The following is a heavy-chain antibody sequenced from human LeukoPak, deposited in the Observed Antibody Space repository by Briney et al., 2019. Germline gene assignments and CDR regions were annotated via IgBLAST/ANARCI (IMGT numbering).Heavy chain of an antibody. CDR1: GFTFSDYA. CDR2: ISGRAANT. V-gene: IGHV3-23*01. D-gene: IGHD3-10*01. Sequence: PGGSLRLSCAASGFTFSDYAMSWVRQAPGKRLEWVSAISGRAANTYYADSVKGRFTISRDNSKITLYLQMNSLRAEDTAVYYCASLYYYGSGSYYNGYYYYGMDVWGQGTTVTVSS. CDR3: ASLYYYGSGSYYNGYYYYGMDV. J-gene: IGHJ6*02.